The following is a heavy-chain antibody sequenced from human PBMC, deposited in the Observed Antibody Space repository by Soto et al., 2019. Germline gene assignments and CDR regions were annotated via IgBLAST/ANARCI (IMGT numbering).Heavy chain of an antibody. D-gene: IGHD3-16*01. J-gene: IGHJ6*02. CDR3: ARGLGGRMDD. V-gene: IGHV1-69*08. CDR1: GTIFSSYT. CDR2: IIPILGET. Sequence: QVQLVQSGAEVKKPGSSVRVSCKASGTIFSSYTISWVRQAPGQGLEWMGRIIPILGETTSAQKFQGRVTLTADKSTNTAYIELNRLGLEDTAMYYCARGLGGRMDDWGQGTTVSVSS.